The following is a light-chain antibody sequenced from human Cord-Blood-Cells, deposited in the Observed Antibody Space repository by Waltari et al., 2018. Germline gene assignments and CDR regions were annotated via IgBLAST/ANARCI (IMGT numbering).Light chain of an antibody. Sequence: QSALTQPASVSGSPGQSITISCTGTSSDVGGYNYVSCYQHHPGKAPKLMIYEVSNRPSGVSNRFSGSKSGNTASLTISGLQAEDEADYYCSSYTSSSTLEVFGTGTKVTVL. V-gene: IGLV2-14*01. CDR1: SSDVGGYNY. CDR2: EVS. CDR3: SSYTSSSTLEV. J-gene: IGLJ1*01.